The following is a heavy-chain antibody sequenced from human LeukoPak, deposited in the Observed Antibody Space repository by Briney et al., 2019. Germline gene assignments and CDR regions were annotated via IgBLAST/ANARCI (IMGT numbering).Heavy chain of an antibody. Sequence: ASVKVSCKASGGTFSSYAISWVRQAPGQGLEWMGGIIPIFGTANYAQKFQGRVTITRDTSASTAYMELSSLRSEDTAVYYCARIMVRGVYDAFDIWGQGAMVTVSS. D-gene: IGHD3-10*01. CDR2: IIPIFGTA. J-gene: IGHJ3*02. CDR3: ARIMVRGVYDAFDI. V-gene: IGHV1-69*05. CDR1: GGTFSSYA.